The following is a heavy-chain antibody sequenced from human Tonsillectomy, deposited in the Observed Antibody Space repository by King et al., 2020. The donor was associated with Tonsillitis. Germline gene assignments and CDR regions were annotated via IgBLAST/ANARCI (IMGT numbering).Heavy chain of an antibody. J-gene: IGHJ3*02. Sequence: VQLQESGPGLVRPSQTLSLTCSVSGGSIRSGGYLWEWIRQAPGKGLEWIGYIYSTGGTFYNPSLKSRVNISADTSKNQVSLTLISVTAADTAVYYCARGGNYGLETLAFDIWGQGTMITVSS. CDR3: ARGGNYGLETLAFDI. D-gene: IGHD3-10*01. CDR1: GGSIRSGGYL. CDR2: IYSTGGT. V-gene: IGHV4-30-4*01.